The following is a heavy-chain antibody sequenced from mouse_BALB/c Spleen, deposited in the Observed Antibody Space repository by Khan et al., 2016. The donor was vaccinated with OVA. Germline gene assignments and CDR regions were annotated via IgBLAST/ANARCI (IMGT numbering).Heavy chain of an antibody. CDR1: GYTFTNYG. CDR3: SRPPYFSYSLDH. Sequence: QIQLVQSGPEMKKPGETVKISCKASGYTFTNYGMNWVKQSPGKALKWMGWINTFTGEPTYADDFKGRFAFSLETSASTAYLQINNLKNEDTATYFCSRPPYFSYSLDHWGQGTSVTVSS. V-gene: IGHV9-3-1*01. J-gene: IGHJ4*01. D-gene: IGHD2-12*01. CDR2: INTFTGEP.